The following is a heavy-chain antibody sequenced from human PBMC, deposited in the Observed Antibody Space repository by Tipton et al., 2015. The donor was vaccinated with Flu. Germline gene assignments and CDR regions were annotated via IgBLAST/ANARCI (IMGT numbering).Heavy chain of an antibody. CDR2: ISTSGTT. D-gene: IGHD3-16*01. J-gene: IGHJ4*02. CDR1: GGSINCYY. CDR3: AREFLFFGELSTAYYFDS. V-gene: IGHV4-4*07. Sequence: TLSLTCTVSGGSINCYYWTWIRQPAGKGLEWIGRISTSGTTNYNPSLESRVTISVDPSKNQFSLSLSSVTAADTAVYYCAREFLFFGELSTAYYFDSWGQGTLVTVSS.